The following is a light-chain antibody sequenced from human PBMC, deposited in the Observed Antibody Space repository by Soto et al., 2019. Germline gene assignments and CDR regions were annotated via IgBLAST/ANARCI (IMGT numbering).Light chain of an antibody. CDR1: SSNIGNNA. CDR2: YDD. Sequence: QSVLTQPPSVSEAPRQRVTISCSGSSSNIGNNAVNWYQQFPGKAPKLLIYYDDLLPSGVSDRFSGSESGTSASLAISGLQSEDEADYYCATWDDSLNGPLFGGGTKLTVL. CDR3: ATWDDSLNGPL. V-gene: IGLV1-36*01. J-gene: IGLJ2*01.